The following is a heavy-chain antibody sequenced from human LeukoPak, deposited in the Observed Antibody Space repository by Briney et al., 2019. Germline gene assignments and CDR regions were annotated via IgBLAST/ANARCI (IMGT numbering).Heavy chain of an antibody. Sequence: GGSLRLSCAASGFTFRSYGMHWVRQAPGKGLEWVAYIQNDGSNEQYADSVKGRFSISRDSSKNILYLQMNSLRAEDTAVHYCAKDRCSNGIGCYYYYMDVWGKGTTVTISS. J-gene: IGHJ6*03. V-gene: IGHV3-30*02. CDR3: AKDRCSNGIGCYYYYMDV. D-gene: IGHD2-8*01. CDR2: IQNDGSNE. CDR1: GFTFRSYG.